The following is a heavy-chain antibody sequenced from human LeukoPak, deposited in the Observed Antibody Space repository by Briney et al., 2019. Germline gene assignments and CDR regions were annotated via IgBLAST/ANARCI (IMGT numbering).Heavy chain of an antibody. V-gene: IGHV3-11*04. D-gene: IGHD3-16*02. Sequence: PGGSLRLSCATSGFTFSDYYMSWIRQAPGKGLEWVSYISSGGSPIYYADSVKGRFTISRDNAKNSLFLQMNSLRAEDTAVYYCARGSFLITFGGFIGWGQGTLVTVSS. CDR1: GFTFSDYY. CDR2: ISSGGSPI. J-gene: IGHJ4*02. CDR3: ARGSFLITFGGFIG.